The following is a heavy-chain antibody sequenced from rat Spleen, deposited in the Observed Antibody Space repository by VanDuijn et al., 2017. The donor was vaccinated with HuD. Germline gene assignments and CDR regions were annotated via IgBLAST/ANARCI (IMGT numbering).Heavy chain of an antibody. CDR2: ISPSGGST. D-gene: IGHD1-7*01. V-gene: IGHV5-19*01. CDR1: GFTFSNYG. Sequence: EVQLVESGGGLVQPGRSLKLSCAASGFTFSNYGMHWIRQAPTKGLEWVASISPSGGSTYYRDSVKGRFTISRDNAKSTLYLQMDSLGSEDTAIYYCARGPSYGSDLDYFDYWGQGVMVTVSS. CDR3: ARGPSYGSDLDYFDY. J-gene: IGHJ2*01.